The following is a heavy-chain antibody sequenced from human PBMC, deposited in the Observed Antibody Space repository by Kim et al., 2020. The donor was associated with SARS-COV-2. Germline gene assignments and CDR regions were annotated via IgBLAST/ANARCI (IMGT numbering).Heavy chain of an antibody. J-gene: IGHJ4*02. Sequence: GGSLRLSCAASGFTFSIFDMSWVRQAPGRGLEWVSTIGYSGGSSYYAESVKGRFTISRDNSKYTLFLQMNSLRAEDTAIYYCAKTSTGWSRYFDCWGQGTLVTVSS. D-gene: IGHD6-19*01. CDR1: GFTFSIFD. V-gene: IGHV3-23*01. CDR3: AKTSTGWSRYFDC. CDR2: IGYSGGSS.